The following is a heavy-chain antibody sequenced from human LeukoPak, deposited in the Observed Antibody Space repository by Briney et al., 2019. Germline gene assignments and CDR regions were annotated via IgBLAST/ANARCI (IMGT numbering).Heavy chain of an antibody. Sequence: ASVKVSCKASGYSFTSYYMHWVRQAPGQGLEWMGIINPSGGSTKYAQKFQGRVTMTRDMSTSTVYMELSSLRSEDTAVYYCASQLVGATHLDYWGQGTLVTVSS. J-gene: IGHJ4*02. CDR1: GYSFTSYY. CDR3: ASQLVGATHLDY. CDR2: INPSGGST. D-gene: IGHD1-26*01. V-gene: IGHV1-46*01.